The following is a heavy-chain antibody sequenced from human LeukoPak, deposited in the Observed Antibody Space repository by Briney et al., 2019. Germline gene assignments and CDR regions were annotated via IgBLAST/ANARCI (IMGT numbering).Heavy chain of an antibody. CDR3: ARGPTFDC. CDR2: IYSGGGT. Sequence: ETLSLTCAVYGGSFSGYYWSWIRQPPGKGLEWVSVIYSGGGTSYADSVKGRFTISRDNSKNTLYLQMNSLRVEDTAVYFCARGPTFDCWGQGTLVTVSS. D-gene: IGHD4-11*01. CDR1: GGSFSGYY. J-gene: IGHJ4*02. V-gene: IGHV3-53*01.